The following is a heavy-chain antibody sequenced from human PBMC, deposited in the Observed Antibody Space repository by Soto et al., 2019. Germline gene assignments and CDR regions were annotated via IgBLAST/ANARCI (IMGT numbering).Heavy chain of an antibody. D-gene: IGHD2-15*01. CDR3: ARGMGHCSGGSCAYGMDV. J-gene: IGHJ6*02. V-gene: IGHV6-1*01. CDR2: TYYRSKWYN. CDR1: GDSVSSNSAA. Sequence: RSQTLSLTCAISGDSVSSNSAAWNWIRQSPSRGLEWLGRTYYRSKWYNDYAVSVKSRITINPDTSKNQFSLQLNSVTPEDTAVYYCARGMGHCSGGSCAYGMDVWGQGTTVTVSS.